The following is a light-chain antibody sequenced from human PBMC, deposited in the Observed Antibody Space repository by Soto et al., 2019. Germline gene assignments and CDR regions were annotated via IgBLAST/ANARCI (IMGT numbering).Light chain of an antibody. V-gene: IGKV3-15*01. J-gene: IGKJ4*01. CDR3: QQYNNWPPLT. CDR1: QSVSSS. Sequence: EIVMTQSPATLSVSPGDRATLFCSASQSVSSSLAWYQQIPGQAPRLLSYDASTRATGIPARFGGSESGTDFTLIISSLQSEDFAVYYCQQYNNWPPLTFGGGTKVELK. CDR2: DAS.